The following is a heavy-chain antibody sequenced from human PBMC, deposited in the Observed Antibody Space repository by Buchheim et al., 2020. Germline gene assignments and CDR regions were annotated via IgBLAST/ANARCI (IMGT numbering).Heavy chain of an antibody. CDR3: ARPFRAGSGRYYFDY. Sequence: QVQLQQWGAGLLKPSETLSLTCAVYGGSFSGYYWSWIRQPPGKGLEWIGEINHSGSTNYNPSLKSRVTISVDTSKNQFSLKLSSVTAADTAVYYCARPFRAGSGRYYFDYWGQGTL. D-gene: IGHD3-16*01. CDR1: GGSFSGYY. J-gene: IGHJ4*02. V-gene: IGHV4-34*01. CDR2: INHSGST.